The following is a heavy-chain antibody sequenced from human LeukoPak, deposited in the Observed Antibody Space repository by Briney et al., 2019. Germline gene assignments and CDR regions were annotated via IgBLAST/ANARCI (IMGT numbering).Heavy chain of an antibody. V-gene: IGHV3-7*01. Sequence: GGSLRLSCAASGFTFSNYWMSWVRQAPGKGLEWVANIKQDGSEKYYVDSVKGRFTISRDNAKNSLYLQMNSLRAADTAVYYCARVTGYYHPGPLDSWGQGTLVTVSS. CDR3: ARVTGYYHPGPLDS. CDR2: IKQDGSEK. D-gene: IGHD3-22*01. CDR1: GFTFSNYW. J-gene: IGHJ4*02.